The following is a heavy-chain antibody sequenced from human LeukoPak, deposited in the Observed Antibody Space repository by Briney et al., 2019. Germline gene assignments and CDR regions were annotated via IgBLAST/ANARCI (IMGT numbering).Heavy chain of an antibody. D-gene: IGHD3-22*01. V-gene: IGHV4-4*07. CDR1: GGSISSYY. CDR3: ARGFKWLSGNWFDP. CDR2: IYTSGST. Sequence: NPSETLSLTCTVSGGSISSYYWSWIRQPAGKGLEWIGRIYTSGSTNYNPSLKSRVTISVDTSKNQFSLKLSSVTAADTAVYYCARGFKWLSGNWFDPWGQGTLVTVSS. J-gene: IGHJ5*02.